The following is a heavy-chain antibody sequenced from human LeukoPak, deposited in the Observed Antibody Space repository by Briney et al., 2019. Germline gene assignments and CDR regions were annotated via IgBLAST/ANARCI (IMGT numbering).Heavy chain of an antibody. J-gene: IGHJ4*02. D-gene: IGHD3-10*01. CDR2: ISAYNGNT. Sequence: ASVKVSCKASGYTFTSYGVSWVRQAPGQGLEWMGWISAYNGNTNYAQKLQGRVTMTTDTSTSTAYMELRSLRSDDTAVYYCARDRKGGSRSGVGWPDYWGQGTLVTVSS. CDR3: ARDRKGGSRSGVGWPDY. V-gene: IGHV1-18*04. CDR1: GYTFTSYG.